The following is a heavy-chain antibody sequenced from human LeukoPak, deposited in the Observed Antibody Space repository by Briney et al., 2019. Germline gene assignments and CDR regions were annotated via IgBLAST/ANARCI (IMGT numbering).Heavy chain of an antibody. CDR3: ARLRWQLVGPYFDY. CDR2: IYSSGNT. J-gene: IGHJ4*02. CDR1: GDSISAYY. Sequence: SETLSLTCSFSGDSISAYYWSWIRQSPGKGLEWIGHIYSSGNTDYNSSLKSRVTISVDTSKSQFSLRLSSVTATDTAVYYCARLRWQLVGPYFDYWGQGILVTVSS. V-gene: IGHV4-59*01. D-gene: IGHD1-26*01.